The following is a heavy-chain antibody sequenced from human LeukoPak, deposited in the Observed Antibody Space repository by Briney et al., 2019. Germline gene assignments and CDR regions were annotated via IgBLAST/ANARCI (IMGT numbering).Heavy chain of an antibody. D-gene: IGHD5-12*01. CDR1: GFSFSGYA. CDR3: ARTFWDKSNGYDYYFDY. J-gene: IGHJ4*02. Sequence: GGSLRLSCAASGFSFSGYAMHWVRQAPGNGLGWGTVISYEGSATYYSDSVKGRFTISRDNSKNTLYLQMNSLRGEDTAVYYCARTFWDKSNGYDYYFDYWGQGSLVTVSS. V-gene: IGHV3-30*04. CDR2: ISYEGSAT.